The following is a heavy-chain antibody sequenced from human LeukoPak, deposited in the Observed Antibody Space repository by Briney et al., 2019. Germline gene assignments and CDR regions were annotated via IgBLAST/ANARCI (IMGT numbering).Heavy chain of an antibody. D-gene: IGHD6-19*01. Sequence: ASVKVSCKASGYTFTGDYMHWVRQAPGQGLEWMGWINPNSGGTNYAQKFQGRVTMTRDTSISTAYMELSRLRSDDTAVYYCAREWIAVAGTVSPWGQGTLVTVSS. CDR2: INPNSGGT. J-gene: IGHJ5*02. CDR1: GYTFTGDY. CDR3: AREWIAVAGTVSP. V-gene: IGHV1-2*02.